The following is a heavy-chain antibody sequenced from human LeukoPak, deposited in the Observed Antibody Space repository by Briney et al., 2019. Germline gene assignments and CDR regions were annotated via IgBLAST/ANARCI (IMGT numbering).Heavy chain of an antibody. CDR1: GFTFSSYA. CDR2: ISGSGGST. V-gene: IGHV3-23*01. CDR3: AKLNTYYYGSGDY. Sequence: PGGSLRLSCAASGFTFSSYAMSWVRQAPGKGLEWVSAISGSGGSTYYADSVKGRLTISRDNSKNTLYLQMNSLRAEDTAVYYCAKLNTYYYGSGDYWGQGTLVTVSS. D-gene: IGHD3-10*01. J-gene: IGHJ4*02.